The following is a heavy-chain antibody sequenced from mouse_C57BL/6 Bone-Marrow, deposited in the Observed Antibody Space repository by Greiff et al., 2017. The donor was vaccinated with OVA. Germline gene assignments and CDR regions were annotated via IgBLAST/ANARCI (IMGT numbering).Heavy chain of an antibody. D-gene: IGHD2-5*01. Sequence: DVQLQESGPGMVKPSQSLSLTCTVTGYSITSGYDWHWIRHFPGNKLEWMGYISYSGSTNYNPSLKSRISITHDTSKNHFFLKLNSVTTEDTATYYCAFSNLYAMDYWGQGTSVTVSS. CDR1: GYSITSGYD. J-gene: IGHJ4*01. CDR2: ISYSGST. V-gene: IGHV3-1*01. CDR3: AFSNLYAMDY.